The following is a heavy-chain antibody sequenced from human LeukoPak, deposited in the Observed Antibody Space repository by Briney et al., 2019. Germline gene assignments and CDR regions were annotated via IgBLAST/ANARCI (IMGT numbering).Heavy chain of an antibody. CDR3: AKGRSPSDSRGGYFDY. D-gene: IGHD6-13*01. CDR1: AFTFNDYA. Sequence: GGSLRLSCAASAFTFNDYAMHWVRQVPGKGLEWVSGITWNSGSIGYADSVKGRFTISRDNAKNSLCLQMNSLRAEDTALYYCAKGRSPSDSRGGYFDYWGQGTLVTVSS. J-gene: IGHJ4*02. CDR2: ITWNSGSI. V-gene: IGHV3-9*01.